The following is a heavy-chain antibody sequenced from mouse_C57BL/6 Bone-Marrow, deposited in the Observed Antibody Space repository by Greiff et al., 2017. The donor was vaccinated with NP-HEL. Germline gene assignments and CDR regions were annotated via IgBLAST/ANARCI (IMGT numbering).Heavy chain of an antibody. V-gene: IGHV1-26*01. CDR3: ARMDYGSDGFDG. J-gene: IGHJ2*01. CDR1: GYTFTDYY. CDR2: INPNNGGT. Sequence: VQLQQSGPELVKPGASVKISCKASGYTFTDYYMNWVKQSHGKSLEWIGDINPNNGGTSYNQKFKGKATLTVDKSSRTADRELRSRTSEDYAVDYCARMDYGSDGFDGWGQGTTRTVSS. D-gene: IGHD2-2*01.